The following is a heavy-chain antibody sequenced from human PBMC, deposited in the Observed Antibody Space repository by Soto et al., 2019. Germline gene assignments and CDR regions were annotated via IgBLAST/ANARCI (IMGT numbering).Heavy chain of an antibody. CDR2: IDWDGDK. CDR3: ARIPVYCSGGSCPFFYYFGMDV. D-gene: IGHD2-15*01. Sequence: TLVNPTQTLTLTCTFSGFSLSTSGMCVTWIRQPPGKALEWLALIDWDGDKYYSTSLKTRLTISKDTSKNQVVLTMTNMDPVDSAMYYCARIPVYCSGGSCPFFYYFGMDVWGQGTTVTVSS. V-gene: IGHV2-70*01. J-gene: IGHJ6*02. CDR1: GFSLSTSGMC.